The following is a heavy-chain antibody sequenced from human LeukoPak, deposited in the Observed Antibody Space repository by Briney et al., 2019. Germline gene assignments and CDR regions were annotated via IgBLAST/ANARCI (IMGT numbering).Heavy chain of an antibody. CDR3: AREVITMIVVGPFDY. D-gene: IGHD3-22*01. J-gene: IGHJ4*02. CDR1: GGSISSGSYY. CDR2: IYTSGST. V-gene: IGHV4-61*02. Sequence: SETLSLTCTVSGGSISSGSYYWSWIRQPAGKGLEWIGRIYTSGSTNYNPSLKGRVTISVDTSKNQFSLKLSSVTAADTAVYYCAREVITMIVVGPFDYWGQGTLVTVSS.